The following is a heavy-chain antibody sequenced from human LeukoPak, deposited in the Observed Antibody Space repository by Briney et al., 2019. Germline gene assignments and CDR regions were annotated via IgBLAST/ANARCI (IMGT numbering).Heavy chain of an antibody. CDR2: IYYSGST. D-gene: IGHD2-2*01. J-gene: IGHJ5*02. CDR3: ARISGYCSSTSCYEAGWFDP. V-gene: IGHV4-59*01. Sequence: SETLSLTCTVSGGSISSYYWSWIRQPPGKGLEWIGYIYYSGSTNYNPSLKSRVTISVDTSKNQVSLKLSSVTAADTAVYYCARISGYCSSTSCYEAGWFDPWGQGTLVTVSS. CDR1: GGSISSYY.